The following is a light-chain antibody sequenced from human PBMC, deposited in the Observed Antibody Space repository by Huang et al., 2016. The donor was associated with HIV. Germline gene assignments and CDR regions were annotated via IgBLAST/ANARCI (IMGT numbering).Light chain of an antibody. V-gene: IGKV3-15*01. CDR1: QNIGFN. J-gene: IGKJ2*01. CDR2: GAS. CDR3: YQYKHS. Sequence: VLTQSPATLSVSLGESATVSCRASQNIGFNLAWYQQRPGQAPRLLIQGASTRATSVPARFSGSGSGTEFALTISSLRSEDSAVYYCYQYKHSFGQGTKLEIK.